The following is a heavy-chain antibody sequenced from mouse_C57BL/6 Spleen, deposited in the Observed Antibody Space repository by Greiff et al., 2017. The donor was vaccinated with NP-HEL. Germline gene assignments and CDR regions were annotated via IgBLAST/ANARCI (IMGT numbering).Heavy chain of an antibody. J-gene: IGHJ3*01. Sequence: QVQLQQSGAELVKPGASVKLSCKASGYTFTSYWMHWVKQRPGQGLEWIGMIHPNSGSTNYNEKFKSKATLTVDKSSSTAYMQLSSLTSEDSAVYYCARESATAQATGFAYWGQGTLVTVSA. CDR2: IHPNSGST. D-gene: IGHD3-2*02. CDR3: ARESATAQATGFAY. CDR1: GYTFTSYW. V-gene: IGHV1-64*01.